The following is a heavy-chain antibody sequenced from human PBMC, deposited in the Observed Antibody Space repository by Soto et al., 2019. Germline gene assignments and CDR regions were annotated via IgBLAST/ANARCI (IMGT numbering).Heavy chain of an antibody. V-gene: IGHV4-59*01. CDR3: AWIRGLGEVSPYFDY. D-gene: IGHD3-16*02. CDR1: RGSISSYY. J-gene: IGHJ4*02. Sequence: QVQLQESGPGLVKPSETLSLTCTVSRGSISSYYWSWIRQPPGKGLEWIGYISYSGNTNNNASLKSPVTIAVDTSTNRFSLRVTSVTAADTAVYYCAWIRGLGEVSPYFDYCGQGALVNLSS. CDR2: ISYSGNT.